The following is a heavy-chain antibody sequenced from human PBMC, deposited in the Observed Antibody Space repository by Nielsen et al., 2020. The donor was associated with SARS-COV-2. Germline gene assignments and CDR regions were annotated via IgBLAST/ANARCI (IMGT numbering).Heavy chain of an antibody. Sequence: GGSLRLSCAASGFTFSSYEMNWVRQAPGKGLEWVANIKQDGSEKYYVDSVKGRFTISRDNAKNSLYLQMNSLRAEDTAVYYCARGGEYSSGWFTSYYGMDVWGQGTTVTVSS. V-gene: IGHV3-7*03. CDR2: IKQDGSEK. CDR3: ARGGEYSSGWFTSYYGMDV. J-gene: IGHJ6*02. D-gene: IGHD6-19*01. CDR1: GFTFSSYE.